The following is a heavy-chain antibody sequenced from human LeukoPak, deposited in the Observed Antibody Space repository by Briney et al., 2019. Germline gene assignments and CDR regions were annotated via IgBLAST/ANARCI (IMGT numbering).Heavy chain of an antibody. CDR1: GFTFSSYA. CDR3: AKELALALWY. V-gene: IGHV3-23*01. Sequence: GASLRLSCAASGFTFSSYAMSWVRQAPGEGVEWGSAISGSGGSTYYADSVKGRFTISRDNSKNTLYLQMNSLRAEDTAVYYCAKELALALWYWGQGTLVTVSS. D-gene: IGHD2-21*01. J-gene: IGHJ4*02. CDR2: ISGSGGST.